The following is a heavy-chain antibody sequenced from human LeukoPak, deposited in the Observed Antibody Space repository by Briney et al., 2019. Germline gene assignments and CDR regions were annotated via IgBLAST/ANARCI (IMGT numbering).Heavy chain of an antibody. J-gene: IGHJ4*02. Sequence: PGESLKISCKGSGYSVTSYWIAWVRQMPRIGLEWMGIIYPGDSHTRYSPSFQGQVTISADKSISTAYLQWSSLKASDTAMYYCARASSDHFDYWGQGTLVTVSS. V-gene: IGHV5-51*01. CDR1: GYSVTSYW. D-gene: IGHD2-21*02. CDR3: ARASSDHFDY. CDR2: IYPGDSHT.